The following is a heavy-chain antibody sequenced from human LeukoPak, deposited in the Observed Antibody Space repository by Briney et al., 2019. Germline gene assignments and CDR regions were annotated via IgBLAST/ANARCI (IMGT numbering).Heavy chain of an antibody. V-gene: IGHV3-23*01. D-gene: IGHD3-10*01. CDR3: AKVMVRGPSDAFDI. CDR2: ISGSGGST. J-gene: IGHJ3*02. Sequence: GGSLRLSCAASGFTFSSYAMAWVRQAPGKGLEWVSAISGSGGSTFYAHSVKGRFTISRDNSKNTLYLQMNSLRAEDTAVYYCAKVMVRGPSDAFDIWGQGTMVTVSS. CDR1: GFTFSSYA.